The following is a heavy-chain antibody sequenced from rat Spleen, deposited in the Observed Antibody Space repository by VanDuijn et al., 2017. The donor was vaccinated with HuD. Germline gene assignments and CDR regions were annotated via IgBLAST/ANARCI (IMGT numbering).Heavy chain of an antibody. V-gene: IGHV3-1*01. D-gene: IGHD1-8*01. CDR2: ISYSGST. CDR1: GYSITSNY. J-gene: IGHJ2*01. CDR3: ARWHYSSYPDY. Sequence: EVQLQESGPGLVKPSQSLSLTCSVTGYSITSNYWGWIRKFPGNKMEWMGYISYSGSTSYNPSLKSRISITRDTTKNQFFLQLNSVTTEDTATYYCARWHYSSYPDYWGQGVMVTVSS.